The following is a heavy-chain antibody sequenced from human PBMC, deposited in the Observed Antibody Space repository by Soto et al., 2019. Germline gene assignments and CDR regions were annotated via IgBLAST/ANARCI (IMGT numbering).Heavy chain of an antibody. CDR2: ISGSGGST. CDR3: AKDGPPYYYGSGITYFDY. V-gene: IGHV3-23*01. Sequence: GGSLRLSCVASGFTFSSYAMSWVRQAPGKGLEWVSAISGSGGSTYYADSVKGRFTISRDNSKNTLYLQMNSLRAEDTAVYYCAKDGPPYYYGSGITYFDYWGQGTLVTVSS. J-gene: IGHJ4*02. CDR1: GFTFSSYA. D-gene: IGHD3-10*01.